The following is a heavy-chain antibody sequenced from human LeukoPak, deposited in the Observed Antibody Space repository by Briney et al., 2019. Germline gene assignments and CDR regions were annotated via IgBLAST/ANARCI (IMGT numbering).Heavy chain of an antibody. CDR3: ARHLLIAYSGAHVQFDS. J-gene: IGHJ5*01. CDR1: GGSISSSSYY. D-gene: IGHD5-12*01. Sequence: PSETLSLTCTVSGGSISSSSYYWGWIRQPPGKGLEWIGSIYYSGSTYYNPSLKSRVTISVDTSKNQFSLKLSSVTAADTAVYYCARHLLIAYSGAHVQFDSWGQGTLVTVSS. CDR2: IYYSGST. V-gene: IGHV4-39*01.